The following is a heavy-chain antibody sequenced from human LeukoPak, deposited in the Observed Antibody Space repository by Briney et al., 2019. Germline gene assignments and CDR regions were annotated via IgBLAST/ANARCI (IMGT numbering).Heavy chain of an antibody. CDR3: ARGVGATEGGPWNFDY. V-gene: IGHV3-11*01. J-gene: IGHJ4*02. CDR1: GFTFSDYY. Sequence: PGGSLRLSCAASGFTFSDYYMSWIRQAPGKGLEWVSYISSSGSTIYYADSVKGRFTISRDTGKNSLYLQMNSLRAKATAVYYCARGVGATEGGPWNFDYWGQGTLVTVSS. D-gene: IGHD1-26*01. CDR2: ISSSGSTI.